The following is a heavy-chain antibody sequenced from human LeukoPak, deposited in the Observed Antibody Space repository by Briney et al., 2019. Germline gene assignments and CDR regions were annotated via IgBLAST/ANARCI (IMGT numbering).Heavy chain of an antibody. D-gene: IGHD5-18*01. CDR1: GFTVSSNY. J-gene: IGHJ4*02. CDR3: VRVGYSYGYGDWNHFDY. Sequence: QAGWSLRLSCAASGFTVSSNYMSWVRQAPGKGLEWVSIIYSGGSTYYADSVKGRFTISRDNSKNTLYLQMNSLRAEDTAVYFCVRVGYSYGYGDWNHFDYWGQGTLVTVSS. CDR2: IYSGGST. V-gene: IGHV3-66*02.